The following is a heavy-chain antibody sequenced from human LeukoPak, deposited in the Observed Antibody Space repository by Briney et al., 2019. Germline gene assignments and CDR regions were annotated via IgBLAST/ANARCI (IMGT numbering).Heavy chain of an antibody. V-gene: IGHV1-18*01. CDR2: FNPENGNT. J-gene: IGHJ4*02. CDR3: ARDCSSTSCSPYFDY. CDR1: GYSFVGYG. D-gene: IGHD2-2*01. Sequence: ASVKVSCKASGYSFVGYGITWVRQAPGQGLEWMGWFNPENGNTNYAQKVQGRVTMTADTSTSTAYMELSSLRSEDTAVYYCARDCSSTSCSPYFDYWGQGTLVTVSS.